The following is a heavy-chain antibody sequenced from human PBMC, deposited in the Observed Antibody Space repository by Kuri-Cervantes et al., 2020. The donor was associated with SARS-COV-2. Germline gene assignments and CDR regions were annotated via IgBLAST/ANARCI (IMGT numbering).Heavy chain of an antibody. J-gene: IGHJ4*02. V-gene: IGHV3-21*04. CDR1: GFTFSSYS. CDR3: ARSYSSSRELDY. Sequence: GESLKISCAASGFTFSSYSMNWVRQAPGKGLEWVSSISSSSSYIYYADSVKGRLTISRDNAKNSLYLQMNSLRAEDTAVYYCARSYSSSRELDYWGQGTLVTVSS. D-gene: IGHD6-13*01. CDR2: ISSSSSYI.